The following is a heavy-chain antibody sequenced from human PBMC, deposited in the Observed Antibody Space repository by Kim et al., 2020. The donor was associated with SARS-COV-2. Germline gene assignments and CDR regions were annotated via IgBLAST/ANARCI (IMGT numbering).Heavy chain of an antibody. D-gene: IGHD3-16*01. CDR1: GYTFTSYG. Sequence: ASVKVSCKASGYTFTSYGISWVRQAPGQGLEWMGWISAYNGNTNYAQKLQGRVTMTTDTSTSTAYMELRSLRSDDTAVYYCARLLGIQTLWRYYYYGMDVWGQGTTVTVSS. J-gene: IGHJ6*02. V-gene: IGHV1-18*01. CDR3: ARLLGIQTLWRYYYYGMDV. CDR2: ISAYNGNT.